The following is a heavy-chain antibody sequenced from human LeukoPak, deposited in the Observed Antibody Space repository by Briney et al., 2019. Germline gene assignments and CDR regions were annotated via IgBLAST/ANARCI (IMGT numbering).Heavy chain of an antibody. CDR2: IISIGSTI. CDR1: GVSFSRCE. V-gene: IGHV3-48*03. J-gene: IGHJ4*02. Sequence: RGALRVSCAASGVSFSRCEMSWVRQAPGKGLGWGSYIISIGSTIYYADSVKSRFTISRDKAKNSLYLQVNNLRAEDTAVYSCARDPGNGGYEDWRQPTLATVCS. CDR3: ARDPGNGGYED. D-gene: IGHD5-12*01.